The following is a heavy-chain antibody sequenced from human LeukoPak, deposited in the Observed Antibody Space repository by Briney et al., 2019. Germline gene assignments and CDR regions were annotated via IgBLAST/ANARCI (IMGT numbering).Heavy chain of an antibody. CDR2: IWYDGSNK. CDR1: GFTFSSYD. V-gene: IGHV3-33*01. J-gene: IGHJ4*02. CDR3: ARDPDCSSTSCYSFDY. D-gene: IGHD2-2*01. Sequence: GGSLRLSCAASGFTFSSYDMHWVRQAPGKGLEWVAVIWYDGSNKYYADSVKGRFTISRDNSKNTLYLQMNSLRAEDTAVYYCARDPDCSSTSCYSFDYWGQGTLVTVSS.